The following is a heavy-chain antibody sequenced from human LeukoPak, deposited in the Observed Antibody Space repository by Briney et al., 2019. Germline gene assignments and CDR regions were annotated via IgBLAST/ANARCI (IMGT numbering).Heavy chain of an antibody. CDR2: INPNSGGT. J-gene: IGHJ3*02. CDR1: GYTFTNYG. V-gene: IGHV1-2*02. CDR3: ARLGELLFDAFDI. D-gene: IGHD1-26*01. Sequence: ASVKVSCKASGYTFTNYGITWMRQAPGQGLEWMGWINPNSGGTNYAQKFQGRVTMTRDTSISTAYMELSRLRSDDTAVYYCARLGELLFDAFDIWGQGTMVTVSS.